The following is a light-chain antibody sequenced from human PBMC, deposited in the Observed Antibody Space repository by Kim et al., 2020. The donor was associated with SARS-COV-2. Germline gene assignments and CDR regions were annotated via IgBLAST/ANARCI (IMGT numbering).Light chain of an antibody. CDR2: DEN. J-gene: IGLJ3*02. CDR1: SLRKYY. Sequence: SSELTQDPSVSVALGQTVRITCQGDSLRKYYASWYQQKPGQAPVLVICDENNRPSGIPDRFSGSSSGNTASLTITGAQAEDEPDYYCNSRDSTGYHVVFG. V-gene: IGLV3-19*01. CDR3: NSRDSTGYHVV.